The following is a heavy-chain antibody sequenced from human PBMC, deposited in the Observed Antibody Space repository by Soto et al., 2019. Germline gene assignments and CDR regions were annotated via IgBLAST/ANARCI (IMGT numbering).Heavy chain of an antibody. V-gene: IGHV3-66*01. CDR3: ASDLVGATPEYFQH. D-gene: IGHD1-26*01. J-gene: IGHJ1*01. Sequence: EVQLVESGGGLVQPGGSLRLSCAASGFTVSSNYMSWVRQAPGKGLEWVSVIYSGGSTYYADSVKGRFTISRDNSKNTLYLQMNSLRAEDTAVYYCASDLVGATPEYFQHWGQGTLVTVSS. CDR1: GFTVSSNY. CDR2: IYSGGST.